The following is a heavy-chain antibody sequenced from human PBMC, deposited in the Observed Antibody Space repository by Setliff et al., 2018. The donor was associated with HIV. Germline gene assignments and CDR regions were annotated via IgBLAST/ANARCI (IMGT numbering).Heavy chain of an antibody. CDR2: IIPILGVP. V-gene: IGHV1-69*02. CDR1: GGPFTSSS. CDR3: ARGGDYDSSGYYVK. D-gene: IGHD3-22*01. J-gene: IGHJ4*02. Sequence: GASVKVSCKASGGPFTSSSIGWVRQAPGQGLEWMGRIIPILGVPRYAQKFQGRVTITADKSTSTSYLHLSSLRAEDTAVYFWARGGDYDSSGYYVKWGQGSLVTVSS.